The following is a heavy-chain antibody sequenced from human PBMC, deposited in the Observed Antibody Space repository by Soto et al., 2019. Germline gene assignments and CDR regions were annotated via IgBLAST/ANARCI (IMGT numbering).Heavy chain of an antibody. D-gene: IGHD2-2*01. V-gene: IGHV3-73*02. CDR1: GFTFSGSP. CDR2: IRSIANSYAT. Sequence: EVQLVESGGGLVQPGGSLKLSCAASGFTFSGSPMHWVRQASGKGLEWVGRIRSIANSYATAYAASVKGRFTISRDDSKNTAYLQMNSLNTEDTAVYYCTRLIPAAKGDSWFDPWGEGTLVTVSS. CDR3: TRLIPAAKGDSWFDP. J-gene: IGHJ5*02.